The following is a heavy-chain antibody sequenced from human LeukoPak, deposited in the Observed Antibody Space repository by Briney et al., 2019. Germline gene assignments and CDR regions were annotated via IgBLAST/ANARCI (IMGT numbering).Heavy chain of an antibody. CDR3: AKDDSALWFGELSHYFDN. D-gene: IGHD3-10*01. J-gene: IGHJ4*02. V-gene: IGHV3-74*01. CDR1: GFTFSSYC. CDR2: IKSDESST. Sequence: GGSLRLSCAASGFTFSSYCMHWVRQAPGKGLVWVSRIKSDESSTDYADSVKGRFTVSRDNFENTLYLQMNSLRTEDTAVYYCAKDDSALWFGELSHYFDNWGLGALLTVSS.